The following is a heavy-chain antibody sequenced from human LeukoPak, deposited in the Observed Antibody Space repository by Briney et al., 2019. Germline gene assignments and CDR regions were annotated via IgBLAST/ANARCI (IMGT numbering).Heavy chain of an antibody. V-gene: IGHV3-30*04. D-gene: IGHD3-22*01. CDR2: ISYDGSNK. CDR3: ARYWFKVCTMIVVVIERHEDY. J-gene: IGHJ4*02. Sequence: PGGSLRLSSADPGFTFSSDAMHCGRQAPGKGLEWVAVISYDGSNKYYVDSVKGRFTISRDNSKNTLYLQMNSLRAEDTAVYYCARYWFKVCTMIVVVIERHEDYWGQGTLVTVSS. CDR1: GFTFSSDA.